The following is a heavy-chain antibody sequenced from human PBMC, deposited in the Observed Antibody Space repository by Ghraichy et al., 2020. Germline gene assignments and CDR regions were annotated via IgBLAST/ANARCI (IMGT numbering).Heavy chain of an antibody. J-gene: IGHJ4*02. D-gene: IGHD4-17*01. CDR2: IRSSSGTI. V-gene: IGHV3-48*02. Sequence: GGSLRLSCAASGSTFSSYSLNWVRQAPGKGLEWLSYIRSSSGTIYFADSVKGRFTISRDNAKNSLYLLMNSLTDEDTAVYYCARGLYGDYVGFDFWGQGTLVTVSS. CDR3: ARGLYGDYVGFDF. CDR1: GSTFSSYS.